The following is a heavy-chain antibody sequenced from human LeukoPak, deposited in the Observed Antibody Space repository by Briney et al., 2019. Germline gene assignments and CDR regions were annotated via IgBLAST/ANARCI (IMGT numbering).Heavy chain of an antibody. Sequence: GGSLRLSCAASGFTFSDDFMSWIRQGPGKGLECISYISSGGSTIYYADSVKGRFTISRDNGKNTLYLQRNSLRAEDTAVYYCARVKITTLSRPRGIELDIWGQGTMVTVSS. D-gene: IGHD4-11*01. CDR2: ISSGGSTI. V-gene: IGHV3-11*04. J-gene: IGHJ3*02. CDR1: GFTFSDDF. CDR3: ARVKITTLSRPRGIELDI.